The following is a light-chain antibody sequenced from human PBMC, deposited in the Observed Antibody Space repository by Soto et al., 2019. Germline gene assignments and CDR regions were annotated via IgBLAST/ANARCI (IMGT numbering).Light chain of an antibody. CDR2: AAS. CDR3: QQLNSYLT. CDR1: QGISTY. J-gene: IGKJ4*01. Sequence: DIQLTQSPSFLSASVGDRVTITCRASQGISTYLAWYQQKPGKAPKLLIYAASTLQSGVPSRFSGSGSGTEFTLTISSLQPEDSATYYCQQLNSYLTFGGGTKVEIK. V-gene: IGKV1-9*01.